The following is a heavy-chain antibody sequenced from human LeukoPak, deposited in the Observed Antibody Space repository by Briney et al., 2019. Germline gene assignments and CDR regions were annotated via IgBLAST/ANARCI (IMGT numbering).Heavy chain of an antibody. V-gene: IGHV3-30*02. CDR2: IRYDGSDK. D-gene: IGHD3-10*01. CDR1: GFTFSDHQ. CDR3: AKGQQLVYAGPFDP. Sequence: SGGSLRLSCAASGFTFSDHQMHWVRQAPGKGLEWVAFIRYDGSDKSYADSVKGRITISRDNSKDTVYLQMNSLKPEDTAVYYCAKGQQLVYAGPFDPWGQGTLVTVSS. J-gene: IGHJ5*02.